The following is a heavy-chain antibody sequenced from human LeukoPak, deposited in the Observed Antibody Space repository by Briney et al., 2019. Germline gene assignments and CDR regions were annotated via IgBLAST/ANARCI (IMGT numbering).Heavy chain of an antibody. Sequence: GGSLRLSCAASGFTFSSHSMNWVRQAPGKGLEWVSYISTSSTTIYYADSVKGRFTISRDNAKNSLYLQMNSLRAEDTAVYYCAKRSRRLTLVRGVPREDVWGQGTTVTVSS. CDR3: AKRSRRLTLVRGVPREDV. CDR1: GFTFSSHS. V-gene: IGHV3-48*01. D-gene: IGHD3-10*01. CDR2: ISTSSTTI. J-gene: IGHJ6*02.